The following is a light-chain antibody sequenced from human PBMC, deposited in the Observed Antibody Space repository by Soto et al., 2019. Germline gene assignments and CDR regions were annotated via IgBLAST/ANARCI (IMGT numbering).Light chain of an antibody. J-gene: IGKJ2*01. V-gene: IGKV1-8*01. CDR3: QQYYSYPRGT. CDR2: AAS. CDR1: QGISSY. Sequence: AIRMTQSPSSFSASTGDRVTITCRASQGISSYLAWYQQKPGKAPKLLIYAASTLQSGVPSRFSGSGSGTDFTLTISCLQSEDFATYYCQQYYSYPRGTFGQGTKLEIK.